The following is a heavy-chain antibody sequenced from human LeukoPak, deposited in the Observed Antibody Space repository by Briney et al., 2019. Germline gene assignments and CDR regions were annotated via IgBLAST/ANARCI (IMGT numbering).Heavy chain of an antibody. V-gene: IGHV4-39*01. D-gene: IGHD6-19*01. J-gene: IGHJ4*02. CDR3: ARLGDSSGWSPPTVDY. Sequence: SETLSLTCTVSGGSISSGGYYWGWIRQPPGKGLEWIASIYYSGSTYYNPSLKSRVTISVDTSKNQFSLKLNSVTAADTAMYYCARLGDSSGWSPPTVDYWGQGTLVTVSS. CDR1: GGSISSGGYY. CDR2: IYYSGST.